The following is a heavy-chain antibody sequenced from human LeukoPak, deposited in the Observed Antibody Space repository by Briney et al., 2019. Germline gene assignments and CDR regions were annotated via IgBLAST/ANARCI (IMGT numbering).Heavy chain of an antibody. CDR3: ARRGITGMIDY. CDR1: GFTFSSYS. V-gene: IGHV3-21*01. CDR2: ISSSSSYI. Sequence: PGGSLRLSCAASGFTFSSYSMNWVRQAPGKGLEWVSSISSSSSYIYYADSVKRRVTISRDNAKNSLYLQMNSLRAEDTAVYYCARRGITGMIDYWGQGTLVTVSS. J-gene: IGHJ4*02. D-gene: IGHD1-20*01.